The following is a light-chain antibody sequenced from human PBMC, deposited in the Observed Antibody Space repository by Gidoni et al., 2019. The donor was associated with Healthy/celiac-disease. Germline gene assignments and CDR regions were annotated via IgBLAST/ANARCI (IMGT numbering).Light chain of an antibody. CDR1: ALPKKY. CDR3: LSADSSGTWV. Sequence: SYELTQPPSVAVSLGQMARITCSGEALPKKYAYWYQQKPGQFPVLVIYKDRERPSGIPERFSGSSSGTIVTLTISGVQAEDDAYYYCLSADSSGTWVFGGGTKLTVL. CDR2: KDR. V-gene: IGLV3-16*01. J-gene: IGLJ3*02.